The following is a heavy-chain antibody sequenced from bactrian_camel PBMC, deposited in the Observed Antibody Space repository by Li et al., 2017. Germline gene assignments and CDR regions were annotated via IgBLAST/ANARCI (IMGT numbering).Heavy chain of an antibody. CDR1: GYSSIVNC. V-gene: IGHV3S54*01. Sequence: VQLVESGGGSVDAGGSLRLSCAASGYSSIVNCMGWYRQGIGEEREGVAAIFTSDDSTYYTDSVKGRFTISRDNDKNTMYLQMQSLKPEDTAMYYCAAIESSSGSRCYPNWKQDYGYWGHGTQVTVS. J-gene: IGHJ6*01. CDR2: IFTSDDST. D-gene: IGHD3*01. CDR3: AAIESSSGSRCYPNWKQDYGY.